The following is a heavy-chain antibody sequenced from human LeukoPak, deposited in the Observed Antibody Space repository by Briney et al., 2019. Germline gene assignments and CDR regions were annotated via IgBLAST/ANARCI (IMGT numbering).Heavy chain of an antibody. J-gene: IGHJ4*02. D-gene: IGHD5-18*01. V-gene: IGHV3-23*01. Sequence: GGSLRLSCAASGFTFSSYAMSWIRQAPGKGLEWVSAIVGSGGSTYYADSVKGRFTISRDNSKNTLYLQMNSMRAADTAVYYCAKLSLRRVQLWPTPCDSWRQGTLVTVPS. CDR1: GFTFSSYA. CDR3: AKLSLRRVQLWPTPCDS. CDR2: IVGSGGST.